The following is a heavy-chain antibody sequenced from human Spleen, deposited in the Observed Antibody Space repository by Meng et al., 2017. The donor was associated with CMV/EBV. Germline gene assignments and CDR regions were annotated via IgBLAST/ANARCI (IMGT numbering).Heavy chain of an antibody. Sequence: ASVKVSCKASGYTFTGYYMHWVRQAPGQGFEWMGWINPKSGGTNYAQKFQGRVTMTRDTSINTAYMELRRLRFDDTAVYYCARGRYYYGSGSRPDFDYWGQGTLVTVSS. CDR3: ARGRYYYGSGSRPDFDY. J-gene: IGHJ4*02. D-gene: IGHD3-10*01. CDR2: INPKSGGT. CDR1: GYTFTGYY. V-gene: IGHV1-2*02.